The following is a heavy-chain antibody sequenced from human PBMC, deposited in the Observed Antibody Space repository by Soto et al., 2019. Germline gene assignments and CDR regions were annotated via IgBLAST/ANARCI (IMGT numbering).Heavy chain of an antibody. V-gene: IGHV3-7*05. CDR2: IKQGGSEK. CDR1: GFTFSAYW. J-gene: IGHJ4*01. D-gene: IGHD5-12*01. CDR3: VGSRGGRFDY. Sequence: EVHLVESGGDLVQPGGSLRLSCAASGFTFSAYWMQWVRQAPGKGLEWVAIIKQGGSEKYYGDSVTGRFTISRDNAKNSLYMPMSSLTAEDTAMYYCVGSRGGRFDYWGHGTLVTVSS.